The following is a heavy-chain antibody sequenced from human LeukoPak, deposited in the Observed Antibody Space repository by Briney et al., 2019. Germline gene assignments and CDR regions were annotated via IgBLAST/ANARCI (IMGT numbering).Heavy chain of an antibody. Sequence: GGSLRLSCEASEIGFSTYAMSWVRQAPGRGLEWVAGISARAGSAYYRDSLKGRLTISRDNSKNTLYLQMNDLRPEDTARYYCAKEGSGWFDGRYFDNWGQGTLLTVSS. J-gene: IGHJ4*02. CDR2: ISARAGSA. D-gene: IGHD6-19*01. V-gene: IGHV3-23*02. CDR1: EIGFSTYA. CDR3: AKEGSGWFDGRYFDN.